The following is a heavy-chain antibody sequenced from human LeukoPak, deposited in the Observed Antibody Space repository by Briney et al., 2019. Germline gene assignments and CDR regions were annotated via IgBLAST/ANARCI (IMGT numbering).Heavy chain of an antibody. Sequence: GGSLRLSCTASGFTFGDYAMSWVRQAPGKGLEWVGFIRSKAYGGTTECAASVKGRFTISRDDSKSIAYLQMNSLKTEDTAVYYCTREDDYVWGSYRYFDYWGQGTLVTVSS. CDR1: GFTFGDYA. D-gene: IGHD3-16*02. V-gene: IGHV3-49*04. J-gene: IGHJ4*02. CDR2: IRSKAYGGTT. CDR3: TREDDYVWGSYRYFDY.